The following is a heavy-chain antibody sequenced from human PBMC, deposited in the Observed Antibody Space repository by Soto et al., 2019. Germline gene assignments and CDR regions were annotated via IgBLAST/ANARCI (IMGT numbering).Heavy chain of an antibody. CDR2: IGTRSDV. J-gene: IGHJ6*02. D-gene: IGHD2-21*02. CDR3: AREETAWPLAYGLDV. V-gene: IGHV3-21*01. Sequence: NPGGSLRLSCAASGFTFSSYSIHWVRQAPGKGLEWVSSIGTRSDVYYADSVKGRFTISRDNAKNSMALQMNSLRAEDTGVYYCAREETAWPLAYGLDVWGQGXTVTVYS. CDR1: GFTFSSYS.